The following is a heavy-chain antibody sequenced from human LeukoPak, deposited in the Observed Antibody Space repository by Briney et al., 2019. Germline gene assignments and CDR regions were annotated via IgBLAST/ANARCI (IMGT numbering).Heavy chain of an antibody. CDR2: IYTSGST. CDR1: GGSISSGSYY. V-gene: IGHV4-61*02. CDR3: ARVPYYYDSSGYYYSFDY. Sequence: PSETLSLTCTVSGGSISSGSYYWSWIRQPAGKGLEWIGRIYTSGSTNYNPSLKSRVTISVDTSKNQFSLKLSSVTAADTAVYYCARVPYYYDSSGYYYSFDYWGQGTLVTVSS. J-gene: IGHJ4*02. D-gene: IGHD3-22*01.